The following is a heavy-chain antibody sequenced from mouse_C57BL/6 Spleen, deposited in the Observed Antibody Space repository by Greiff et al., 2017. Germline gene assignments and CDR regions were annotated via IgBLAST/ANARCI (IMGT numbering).Heavy chain of an antibody. J-gene: IGHJ4*01. Sequence: VQLQQSGAELVMPGASVKLSCKASGYTFTSYWMHWVKQRPGQGLEWIGEIDPSDSYTNYNQKFKGKSTLTVDKSSSTAYMQLSSLTSEDSAVYYCARGISENAMDYWGQGTSVTVSS. D-gene: IGHD3-1*01. V-gene: IGHV1-69*01. CDR2: IDPSDSYT. CDR1: GYTFTSYW. CDR3: ARGISENAMDY.